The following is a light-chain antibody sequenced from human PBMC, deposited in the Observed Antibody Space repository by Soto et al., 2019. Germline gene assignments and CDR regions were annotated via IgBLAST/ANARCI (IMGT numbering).Light chain of an antibody. CDR1: SSNIGSNY. CDR2: RNN. CDR3: AAWDDSLRGVV. J-gene: IGLJ2*01. V-gene: IGLV1-47*01. Sequence: QSVLTQPPSASGTPGQRVTISCSGSSSNIGSNYVYWYQQVPGTAPKLLIYRNNQRPSGVPDRFSGSRSGTSASLAISGLRSEDEADYYCAAWDDSLRGVVFGGGTKLTVL.